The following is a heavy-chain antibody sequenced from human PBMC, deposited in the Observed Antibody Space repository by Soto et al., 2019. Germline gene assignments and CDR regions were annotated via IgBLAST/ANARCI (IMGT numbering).Heavy chain of an antibody. CDR1: GFTFSSYG. CDR3: AKDEDKYQQTSYMAV. V-gene: IGHV3-30*18. J-gene: IGHJ6*03. Sequence: SLRLSCAASGFTFSSYGMHWVRQAPGKGLEWVAVISYDGSNKYYADSVKGRFTISRDNSKNTLYLQMNSLRAEDTAVYYCAKDEDKYQQTSYMAVWGKGTTVTVSS. CDR2: ISYDGSNK. D-gene: IGHD2-2*01.